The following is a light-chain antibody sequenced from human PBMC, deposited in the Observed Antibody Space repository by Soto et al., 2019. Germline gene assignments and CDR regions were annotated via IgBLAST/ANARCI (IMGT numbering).Light chain of an antibody. CDR3: QQYARSPWT. CDR2: ATS. J-gene: IGKJ1*01. CDR1: QSVNSNF. Sequence: EIVLTQSPGTLSLSPGERATLSCRTSQSVNSNFLAWFQQKPGQAPRLLIYATSSRATDIPDRFSGSGSGTDFTLTISRLEPEDFEVYYCQQYARSPWTFGQGTKVDIK. V-gene: IGKV3-20*01.